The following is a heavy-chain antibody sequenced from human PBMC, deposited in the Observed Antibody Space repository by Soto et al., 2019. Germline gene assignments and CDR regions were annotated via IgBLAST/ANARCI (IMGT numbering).Heavy chain of an antibody. V-gene: IGHV3-15*01. J-gene: IGHJ4*02. Sequence: GGSLRLSCAASGFTFSNAWMSWVRQAPGKGLEWVGRIKSKTDGGTTDYAAPVKGRFTISRDDSKNTLYLQMNSLKTEDTAVYYCTTGRRDIVVVPAALLRRGEEFDYWGQGTLVTVSS. D-gene: IGHD2-2*02. CDR3: TTGRRDIVVVPAALLRRGEEFDY. CDR2: IKSKTDGGTT. CDR1: GFTFSNAW.